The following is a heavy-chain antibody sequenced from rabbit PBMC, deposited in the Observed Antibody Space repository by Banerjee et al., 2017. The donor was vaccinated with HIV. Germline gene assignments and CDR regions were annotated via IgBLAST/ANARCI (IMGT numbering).Heavy chain of an antibody. CDR1: GFDFSSYG. V-gene: IGHV1S47*01. CDR2: IDPVFGST. CDR3: ARDDASKSGYYDL. D-gene: IGHD1-1*01. Sequence: QEQLVESGGGLVQPGGSLKLSCKASGFDFSSYGVSWVRQAPGKGLEWIGYIDPVFGSTYYASWVNGRFTISSHNAQNTLYLQLNSLTAADTATYFCARDDASKSGYYDLWGQGTLVTVS. J-gene: IGHJ4*01.